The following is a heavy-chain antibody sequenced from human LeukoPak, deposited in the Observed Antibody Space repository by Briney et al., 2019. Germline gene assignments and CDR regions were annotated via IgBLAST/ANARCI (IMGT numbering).Heavy chain of an antibody. CDR1: GFTFISSA. D-gene: IGHD3-10*01. CDR3: ARDGYYYGSGSYYKVDFDY. J-gene: IGHJ4*02. CDR2: ISGSGHTT. Sequence: GGSLRLSCAASGFTFISSAMSWVRQAPGKGLEWVSVISGSGHTTDYADSVKGRFTISRDNAKNSLYLQMNSLGAEDTAVYYCARDGYYYGSGSYYKVDFDYWGQGTLVTVSS. V-gene: IGHV3-23*01.